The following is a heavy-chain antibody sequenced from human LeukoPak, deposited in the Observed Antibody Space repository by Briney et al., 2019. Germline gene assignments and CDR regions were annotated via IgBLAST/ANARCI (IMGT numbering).Heavy chain of an antibody. CDR1: GFTFSSYG. J-gene: IGHJ6*03. CDR2: ISGSGGST. V-gene: IGHV3-23*01. CDR3: AKVGAEQLVTPQSQYYYYYMDV. D-gene: IGHD6-6*01. Sequence: PGGSLRLSCAASGFTFSSYGMSWVRQAPGKGLEWVSAISGSGGSTYYADSVKGRFTTSRDNSKNTLYLQMNSLRAEDTAVYYRAKVGAEQLVTPQSQYYYYYMDVWGKGTTVTVSS.